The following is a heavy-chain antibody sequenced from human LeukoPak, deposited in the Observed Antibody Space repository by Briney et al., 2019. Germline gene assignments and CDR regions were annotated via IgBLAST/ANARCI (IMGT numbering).Heavy chain of an antibody. V-gene: IGHV1-18*01. Sequence: ASVTVSCKASGYTFTSYGISWVRQAPGQGLAWMGWISGYNGNPNYAQKLQGRVTMTTDTSTSTAYMELRSLRADDTAVYYCGRSYSSSHPDWFDPWGQGTLVTVSS. CDR3: GRSYSSSHPDWFDP. CDR2: ISGYNGNP. J-gene: IGHJ5*02. CDR1: GYTFTSYG. D-gene: IGHD6-6*01.